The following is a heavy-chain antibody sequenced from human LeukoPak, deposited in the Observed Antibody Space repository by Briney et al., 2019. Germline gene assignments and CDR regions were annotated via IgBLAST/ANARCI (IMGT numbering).Heavy chain of an antibody. V-gene: IGHV3-9*01. D-gene: IGHD3-10*01. Sequence: PGRSLRLSCAASGFTFDDYAMHWVRQAPGKGLEWVSGICWNSGSIGYADSVKGRFTISRDNAKNSLYLQMNSLRAEDTALYYCAKGLPWFGETPGDYWGQGTLVTVSS. J-gene: IGHJ4*02. CDR1: GFTFDDYA. CDR2: ICWNSGSI. CDR3: AKGLPWFGETPGDY.